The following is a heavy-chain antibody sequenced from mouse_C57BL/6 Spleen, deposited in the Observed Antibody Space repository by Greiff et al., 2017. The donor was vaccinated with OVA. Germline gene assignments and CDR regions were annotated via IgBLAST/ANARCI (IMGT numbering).Heavy chain of an antibody. V-gene: IGHV1-52*01. CDR3: ARDHYGSHFDY. J-gene: IGHJ2*01. CDR1: GYTFTSYW. D-gene: IGHD1-1*01. CDR2: IDPSDSET. Sequence: QVQLQQPGAELVRPGSSVKLSCKASGYTFTSYWMHWVKQRPIQGLEWIGNIDPSDSETHYNQQFKDKATLTVDKSSSTAYMQLSSLTSEDSAVYYCARDHYGSHFDYWGQGTTLTVSS.